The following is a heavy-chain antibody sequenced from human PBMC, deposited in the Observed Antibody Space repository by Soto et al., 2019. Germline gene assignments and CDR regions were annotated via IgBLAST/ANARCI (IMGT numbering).Heavy chain of an antibody. V-gene: IGHV4-30-2*01. Sequence: PSETLSLTCAVSGGSISSGGYSWSWIRRPPGKGLEWIGYIYHSGSTYYNPSLKSRVTISVDRSKNQFSLKLSSVTAADTAVYYCARGRLTTGTLGPWGQGTPVTVSS. CDR1: GGSISSGGYS. D-gene: IGHD1-1*01. J-gene: IGHJ4*02. CDR2: IYHSGST. CDR3: ARGRLTTGTLGP.